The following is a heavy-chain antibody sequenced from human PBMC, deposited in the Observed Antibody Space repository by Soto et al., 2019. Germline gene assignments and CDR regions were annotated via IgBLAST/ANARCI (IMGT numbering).Heavy chain of an antibody. V-gene: IGHV3-7*03. J-gene: IGHJ3*02. CDR2: IHQDGSEI. CDR1: GFTFSSSR. Sequence: EVQLVESGGALVQPGGTLRLSCAASGFTFSSSRMSWVRQAPGKGLEWVASIHQDGSEIDYVDSVKGRFTISRDNAKSSLSLQMNSLGVEDTAVYYCARVQWLRFDAINIWGKGTKVTVYS. CDR3: ARVQWLRFDAINI. D-gene: IGHD5-12*01.